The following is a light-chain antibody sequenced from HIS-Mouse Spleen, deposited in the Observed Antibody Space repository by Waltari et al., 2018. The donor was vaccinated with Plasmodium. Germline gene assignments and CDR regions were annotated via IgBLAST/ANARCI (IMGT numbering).Light chain of an antibody. J-gene: IGLJ3*02. CDR3: QSADSSGTPNWV. Sequence: SYELTQPPSVSVSQGQTARITCSGEQLPQQYAYWYQQKPGQARVLVIYTDSERPTGIPERVSGSISGTTFTLTISGVQAEDEADYYCQSADSSGTPNWVFGGGTKLTVL. V-gene: IGLV3-25*03. CDR2: TDS. CDR1: QLPQQY.